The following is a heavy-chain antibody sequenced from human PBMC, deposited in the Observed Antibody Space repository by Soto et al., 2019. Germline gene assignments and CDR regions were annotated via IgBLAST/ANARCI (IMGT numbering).Heavy chain of an antibody. D-gene: IGHD2-2*01. J-gene: IGHJ4*02. CDR1: GFSFGSYW. Sequence: ETLSLSCAAAGFSFGSYWMSWVRQAPGKGLEWVANINQDGSEKYYVDSVKGRFTISRDNAKNSLYLQMNSLRAEDTAVYYCASQPYLDYWGQGTLVTVSS. V-gene: IGHV3-7*02. CDR3: ASQPYLDY. CDR2: INQDGSEK.